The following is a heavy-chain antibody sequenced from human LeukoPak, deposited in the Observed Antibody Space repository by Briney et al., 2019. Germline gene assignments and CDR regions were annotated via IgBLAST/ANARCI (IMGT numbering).Heavy chain of an antibody. CDR2: ISGSGGST. J-gene: IGHJ6*04. CDR1: GFTFSSYA. CDR3: AKGGYDFWSGYYPMNV. V-gene: IGHV3-23*01. D-gene: IGHD3-3*01. Sequence: GGSLRLSCAASGFTFSSYAMSWVRQAPGKGLEWVSAISGSGGSTYYADSVKGRFTISRDNSKNTLYLQMNSLRAEDTAVYYCAKGGYDFWSGYYPMNVWGKGTTVTVSS.